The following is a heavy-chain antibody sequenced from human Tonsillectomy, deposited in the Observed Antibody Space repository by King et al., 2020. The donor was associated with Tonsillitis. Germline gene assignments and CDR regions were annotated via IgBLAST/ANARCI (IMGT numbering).Heavy chain of an antibody. V-gene: IGHV4-34*01. J-gene: IGHJ6*02. CDR3: AREMLLFGSGTIYGMDV. D-gene: IGHD3-10*01. Sequence: VQLQQWGAGLLKPSETLSLTCAVYGGSFSGNYWSWVRQPPGKGLEWIGEINHSGSTNYNPSLKSRVTLSVDTSKNQFSLNLTSVTAADTAVYYCAREMLLFGSGTIYGMDVWGQGTTVTVS. CDR1: GGSFSGNY. CDR2: INHSGST.